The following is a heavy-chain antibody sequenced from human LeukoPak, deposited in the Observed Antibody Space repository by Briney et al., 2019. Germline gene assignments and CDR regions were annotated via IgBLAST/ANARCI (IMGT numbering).Heavy chain of an antibody. CDR3: ARVESGSPCFGY. CDR1: GYTFTGYY. CDR2: INPNSGGT. Sequence: GASVKVSCKASGYTFTGYYMHWVRQAPGQGHEWMGWINPNSGGTNYAQKFQGRVTMTRDTSISTAYMELSRLRSDDTAVYYCARVESGSPCFGYWGQGTLVTVSS. D-gene: IGHD1-26*01. J-gene: IGHJ4*02. V-gene: IGHV1-2*02.